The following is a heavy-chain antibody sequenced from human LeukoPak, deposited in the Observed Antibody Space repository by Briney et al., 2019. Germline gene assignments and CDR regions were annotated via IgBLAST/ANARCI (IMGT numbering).Heavy chain of an antibody. CDR3: ARDMTTMRGILTGYTLDY. Sequence: ASVKVSCKASGYTFTSYGISWVRQAPGQGLEWMGWISAYNGNTNYAQKLQGRATMTTDTSTSTAYMELRSLRSDDTAVYYCARDMTTMRGILTGYTLDYWGQGTLVTVSS. CDR1: GYTFTSYG. V-gene: IGHV1-18*04. D-gene: IGHD3-9*01. J-gene: IGHJ4*02. CDR2: ISAYNGNT.